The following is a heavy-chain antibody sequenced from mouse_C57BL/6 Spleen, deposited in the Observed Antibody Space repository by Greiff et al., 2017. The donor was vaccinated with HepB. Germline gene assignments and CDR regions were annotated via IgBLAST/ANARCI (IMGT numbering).Heavy chain of an antibody. CDR2: INPSSGYT. CDR1: GYTFTSYT. CDR3: ARDYYGTPFAY. D-gene: IGHD1-1*01. Sequence: VKLQESGAELARPGASVKMSCKASGYTFTSYTMHWVKQRPGQGLEWIGYINPSSGYTKYNQKFKDKATLTADKSSSTAYMQLSSLTSEDSAVYYCARDYYGTPFAYWGQGTLVTVSA. V-gene: IGHV1-4*01. J-gene: IGHJ3*01.